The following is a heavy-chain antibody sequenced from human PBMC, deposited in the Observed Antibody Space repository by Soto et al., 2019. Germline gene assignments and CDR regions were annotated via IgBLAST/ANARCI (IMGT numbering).Heavy chain of an antibody. Sequence: PGGSLRLSCAASGFTFSSYSMNWVRQAPGKGLEWVSSISSSSSYIYYADSVKGRFTISRDNAKNSLYLQMNSLRAEDTAVYYCAGGLDIVVVPAAHNDAFDIWGQGTMVTVSS. CDR1: GFTFSSYS. J-gene: IGHJ3*02. CDR3: AGGLDIVVVPAAHNDAFDI. V-gene: IGHV3-21*01. D-gene: IGHD2-2*03. CDR2: ISSSSSYI.